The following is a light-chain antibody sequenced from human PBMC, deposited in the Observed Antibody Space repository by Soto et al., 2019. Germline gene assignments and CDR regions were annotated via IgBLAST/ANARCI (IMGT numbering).Light chain of an antibody. CDR1: SSDIGGYKH. Sequence: QSVRTRPASVSGSPGQSIAISCTGTSSDIGGYKHVSWYQQHPGKAPKLMIYEVSNRPSGVSNRFSGSKSGNTASLTISGLQAEDEADYYCSSYTTSSTQVFGTGTKVTVL. CDR2: EVS. J-gene: IGLJ1*01. V-gene: IGLV2-14*01. CDR3: SSYTTSSTQV.